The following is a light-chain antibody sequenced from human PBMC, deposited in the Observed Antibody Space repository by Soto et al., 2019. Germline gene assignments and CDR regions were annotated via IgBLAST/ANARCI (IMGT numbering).Light chain of an antibody. CDR2: GAS. Sequence: IVMTQSPATLSMSPGERATVSCMAIQSVSSNLAWYQQKPGQAPRLLIYGASTRATGIPARLSGSGSGTEFTLTISSLQSEDFAVYYCKQYNNCHRTFGQGTGADIX. J-gene: IGKJ1*01. V-gene: IGKV3-15*01. CDR1: QSVSSN. CDR3: KQYNNCHRT.